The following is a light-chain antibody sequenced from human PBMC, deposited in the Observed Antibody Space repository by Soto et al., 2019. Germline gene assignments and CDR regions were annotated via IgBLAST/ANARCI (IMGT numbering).Light chain of an antibody. J-gene: IGLJ3*02. Sequence: QSVLTQPPSASGTPGQRVTISCSGSSSNIGSHTVTWYQQVPGTAPKLLIFSHNQRPSGVPDRFSGSKSGTSASLAISGLRSEDEADYYCAAWDDSLSGWVFGGGTKVTVL. V-gene: IGLV1-44*01. CDR2: SHN. CDR3: AAWDDSLSGWV. CDR1: SSNIGSHT.